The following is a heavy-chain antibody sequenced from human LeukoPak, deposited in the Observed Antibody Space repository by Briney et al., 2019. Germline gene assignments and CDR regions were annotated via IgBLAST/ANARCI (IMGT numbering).Heavy chain of an antibody. CDR2: VYNSGTT. Sequence: SETLSLTCTVSGGYTSPYKWNWIRQPPGKGLEWIGFVYNSGTTSYNPSLKNRVTISEDTSKSQFSLKLTSVTAADTAVYYCAREWSAFDTWGQGTMVTVSS. D-gene: IGHD2-8*01. J-gene: IGHJ3*02. CDR3: AREWSAFDT. V-gene: IGHV4-4*08. CDR1: GGYTSPYK.